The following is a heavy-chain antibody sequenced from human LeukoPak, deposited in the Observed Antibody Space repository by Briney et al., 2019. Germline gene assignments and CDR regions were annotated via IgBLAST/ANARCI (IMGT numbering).Heavy chain of an antibody. D-gene: IGHD3-10*01. CDR3: ARRGGSGSYSSSGGYYYYMDV. CDR2: FYSGGST. V-gene: IGHV4-4*07. Sequence: SGTLSLTCTVSGGSISSYYWSWVRQPAGKGLEWVGRFYSGGSTDYNPSLKSRVTISVGTSKNQFSLKLSSVTAADTAVYYCARRGGSGSYSSSGGYYYYMDVWGKGTTVTVSS. J-gene: IGHJ6*03. CDR1: GGSISSYY.